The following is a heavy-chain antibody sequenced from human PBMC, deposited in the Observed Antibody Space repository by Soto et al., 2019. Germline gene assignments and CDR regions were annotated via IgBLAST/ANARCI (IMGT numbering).Heavy chain of an antibody. CDR1: GGSISSDDYY. CDR3: ASILRYFDWLSGGGYYYGLDV. D-gene: IGHD3-9*01. Sequence: QVQLQESGPGLVKPSQTLSLTCTVSGGSISSDDYYWSWIRQPPGKGLEWIGYIYHSGRTYYNPSLKSRMTISVDRSKNQFSLRLGSVTAADTAVYYCASILRYFDWLSGGGYYYGLDVWGQGATVTVSS. V-gene: IGHV4-30-4*01. J-gene: IGHJ6*02. CDR2: IYHSGRT.